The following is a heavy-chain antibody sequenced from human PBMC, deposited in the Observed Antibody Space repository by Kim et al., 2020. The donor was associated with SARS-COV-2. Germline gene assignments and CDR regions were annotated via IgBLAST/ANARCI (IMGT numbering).Heavy chain of an antibody. V-gene: IGHV1-69*13. CDR1: GGTFSSYA. J-gene: IGHJ4*02. CDR3: ARTGATMVRGVIINPPFDY. Sequence: SVKVSCKASGGTFSSYAISWVRQAPGQGLEWMGGIIPIFGTANYAQKFQGRVTITADESTSTAYMELSSLRSEDTAVYYCARTGATMVRGVIINPPFDYWGQGTLVTVSS. D-gene: IGHD3-10*01. CDR2: IIPIFGTA.